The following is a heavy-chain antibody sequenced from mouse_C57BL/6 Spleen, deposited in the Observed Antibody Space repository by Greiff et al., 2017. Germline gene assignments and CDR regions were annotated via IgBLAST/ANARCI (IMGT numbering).Heavy chain of an antibody. CDR3: AREDPPWFGC. CDR2: IYPGDGDT. CDR1: GYAFSSSW. V-gene: IGHV1-82*01. Sequence: QVQLQQSGPELVKPGASVKISCKASGYAFSSSWMHWVKQRPGKGLEWIGRIYPGDGDTNYNRKFKGKATLTADKSSSTAYMQLSSLTSEDSAVYLCAREDPPWFGCWGQGTLVTVSA. J-gene: IGHJ3*01.